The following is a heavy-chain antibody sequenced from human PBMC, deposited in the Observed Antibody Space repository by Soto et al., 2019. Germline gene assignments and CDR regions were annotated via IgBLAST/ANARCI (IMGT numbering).Heavy chain of an antibody. CDR1: GGSISSGGYY. D-gene: IGHD6-6*01. V-gene: IGHV4-31*03. CDR2: IYYSGST. J-gene: IGHJ4*02. Sequence: QVQLQESGPGLVKPSQTLSLTCTVSGGSISSGGYYWSWIRQHPGKGLEWIGYIYYSGSTYYNPYLKSRVTISVDTSKNQFSLKLSSVTAADTAVYYCARAQLALAELYYFDYWGQGTLVTVSS. CDR3: ARAQLALAELYYFDY.